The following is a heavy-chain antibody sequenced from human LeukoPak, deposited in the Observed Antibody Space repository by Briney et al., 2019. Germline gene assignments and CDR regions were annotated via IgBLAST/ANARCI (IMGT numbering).Heavy chain of an antibody. Sequence: GRSLRLSCTASGFTFGDYAMTWFRQAPGKGLEWLGFIRSKAYGGTTEYAASVKGRFTISRDDSKTIAYLQMNSLKTEDTAVYYCTSTRGYSYGEDYWGQGTPVTVSS. CDR2: IRSKAYGGTT. V-gene: IGHV3-49*03. D-gene: IGHD5-18*01. CDR1: GFTFGDYA. CDR3: TSTRGYSYGEDY. J-gene: IGHJ4*02.